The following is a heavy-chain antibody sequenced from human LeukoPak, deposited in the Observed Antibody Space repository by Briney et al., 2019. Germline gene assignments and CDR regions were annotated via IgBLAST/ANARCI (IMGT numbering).Heavy chain of an antibody. V-gene: IGHV4-31*03. J-gene: IGHJ6*04. CDR1: GGSISSGGFY. Sequence: SLTLSLTRTVSGGSISSGGFYWSWIRQHPGKGLEWIGYIYYSGSTYYNPPLKSRVTISVDTSKNQFSLKLSSVTAADTAVYYCAAAARSWEEVWFWGKGIPVTASS. CDR3: AAAARSWEEVWF. CDR2: IYYSGST. D-gene: IGHD6-6*01.